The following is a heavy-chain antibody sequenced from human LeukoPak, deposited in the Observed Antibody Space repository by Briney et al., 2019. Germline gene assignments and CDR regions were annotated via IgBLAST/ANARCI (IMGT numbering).Heavy chain of an antibody. CDR1: GGSISSYY. Sequence: SETLSLTCTASGGSISSYYWSWIRQPPGKGLEWIGYIYYSGSTNYNPSLKSRVTISVDTSKNPCSLKLSSVTAADPAVYYCARGGGWFDPWGQGTLVTVSS. V-gene: IGHV4-59*01. CDR2: IYYSGST. J-gene: IGHJ5*02. CDR3: ARGGGWFDP.